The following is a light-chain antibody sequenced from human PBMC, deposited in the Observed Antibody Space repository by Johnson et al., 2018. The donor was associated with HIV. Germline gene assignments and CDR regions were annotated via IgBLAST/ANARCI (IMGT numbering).Light chain of an antibody. CDR1: SSNIGDNY. J-gene: IGLJ1*01. CDR3: GRWDDSLSTYV. Sequence: QSVLTQPPSVSAAPGQKVTISCSGSSSNIGDNYVSWYQQLPGTAPKLLIYENTKRPSGIPDRFSGSKSGTSATLGITGLQTGDEADYYCGRWDDSLSTYVFGTVTKVTVL. V-gene: IGLV1-51*02. CDR2: ENT.